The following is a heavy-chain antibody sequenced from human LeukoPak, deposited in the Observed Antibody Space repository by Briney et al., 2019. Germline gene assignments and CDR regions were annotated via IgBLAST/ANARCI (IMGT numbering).Heavy chain of an antibody. J-gene: IGHJ3*02. Sequence: SETLSLTCTVSGGSIGSSRNYWGWIRQPPGKGLEWIGSIYYSGSTYYNPSLKSRVTISVDTSKNQFSLKLSSVTAADTAVYYCARASSGYYGAFDIWGQGTMVTVSS. D-gene: IGHD3-22*01. CDR3: ARASSGYYGAFDI. CDR2: IYYSGST. V-gene: IGHV4-39*07. CDR1: GGSIGSSRNY.